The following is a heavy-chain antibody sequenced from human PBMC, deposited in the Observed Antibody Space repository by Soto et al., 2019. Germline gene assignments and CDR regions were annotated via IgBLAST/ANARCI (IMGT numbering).Heavy chain of an antibody. J-gene: IGHJ4*02. CDR2: IRSKANSYAT. CDR1: GFTFSGSS. D-gene: IGHD1-1*01. Sequence: GGSLRLSCAASGFTFSGSSMHWVRQASGKGLEWVGRIRSKANSYATAYAASVKGRFTISRDDSKNTAYLQMNSLKTEDTAVYYCTSGGTTLIDYWGQGTLVTVSS. V-gene: IGHV3-73*01. CDR3: TSGGTTLIDY.